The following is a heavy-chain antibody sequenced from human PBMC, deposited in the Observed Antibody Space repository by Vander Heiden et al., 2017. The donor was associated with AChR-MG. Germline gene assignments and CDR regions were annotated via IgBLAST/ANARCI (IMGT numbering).Heavy chain of an antibody. J-gene: IGHJ6*03. D-gene: IGHD5-12*01. CDR2: IYYSGST. CDR1: GGSISSSSYY. Sequence: QLQLQESGPGLVQPSETLSLTCTVSGGSISSSSYYWGWIRQPPGKGLEWIGSIYYSGSTYYNPSLKSRVTISVDTSKNQFSLKLSSVTAADTAVYYCARRRMVDGGSGSRVDIVATHMDVWGKGTTVTVSS. V-gene: IGHV4-39*01. CDR3: ARRRMVDGGSGSRVDIVATHMDV.